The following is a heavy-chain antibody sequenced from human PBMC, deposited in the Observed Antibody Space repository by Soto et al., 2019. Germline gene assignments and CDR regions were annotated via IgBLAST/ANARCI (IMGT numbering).Heavy chain of an antibody. J-gene: IGHJ3*01. V-gene: IGHV3-30*18. CDR2: ISHDGNSH. Sequence: GGSLRLSCEGSGFSFSNYGIHWVRQAPGKGLEWVAVISHDGNSHHLADSVRGRFTISRDNSKNTVFLHMTSLRREDSAVYHCVKAQERSAQYFAVVITAFDFWGQGTMVTVSS. D-gene: IGHD3-22*01. CDR1: GFSFSNYG. CDR3: VKAQERSAQYFAVVITAFDF.